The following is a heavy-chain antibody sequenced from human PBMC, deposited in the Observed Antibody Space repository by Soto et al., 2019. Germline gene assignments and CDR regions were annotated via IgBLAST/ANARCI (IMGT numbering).Heavy chain of an antibody. CDR1: GGSISSFFYS. Sequence: SDTLSLTCAVSGGSISSFFYSWSWIRQPPGKGLEWIGYIYHSGSTYYNPSLKSRVTISVDRSKNQFSLKLSSVTAADTAVYYCARSHIVPRLLMYPYDYWGQGTLVTVSS. D-gene: IGHD6-6*01. CDR2: IYHSGST. CDR3: ARSHIVPRLLMYPYDY. V-gene: IGHV4-30-2*01. J-gene: IGHJ4*02.